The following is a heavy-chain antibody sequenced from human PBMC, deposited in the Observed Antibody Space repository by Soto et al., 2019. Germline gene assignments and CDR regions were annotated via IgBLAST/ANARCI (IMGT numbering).Heavy chain of an antibody. CDR1: GFTFSSYA. V-gene: IGHV3-23*01. CDR2: ISGSGGST. D-gene: IGHD5-18*01. CDR3: AKKRRMGTQLWFQFAFDY. J-gene: IGHJ4*02. Sequence: PGGSLRLSCAASGFTFSSYAMSWVRQAPGKGLEWVSAISGSGGSTYYADSVKGRFTISRDNSKNTLYLQMNSLRAEDTAVYYCAKKRRMGTQLWFQFAFDYWGQGTLVTVSS.